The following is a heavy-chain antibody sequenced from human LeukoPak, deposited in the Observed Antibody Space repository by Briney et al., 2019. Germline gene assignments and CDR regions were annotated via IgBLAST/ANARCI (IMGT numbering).Heavy chain of an antibody. Sequence: NPSETLSLTCTVSGGSINSYYWSWIRQPPGKGLEWIGYIYYSGSTNYNPSLESRVTISVDTSKNQFSLKLSSVAAADTAVYYCATLRYCGGGSCFPKYFQHWGQGTLVTVSS. J-gene: IGHJ1*01. CDR2: IYYSGST. D-gene: IGHD2-15*01. V-gene: IGHV4-59*08. CDR3: ATLRYCGGGSCFPKYFQH. CDR1: GGSINSYY.